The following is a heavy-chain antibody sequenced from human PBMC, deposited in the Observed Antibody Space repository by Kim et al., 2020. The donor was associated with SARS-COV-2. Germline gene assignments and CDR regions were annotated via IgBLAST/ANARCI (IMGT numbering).Heavy chain of an antibody. D-gene: IGHD2-8*02. J-gene: IGHJ4*02. V-gene: IGHV3-23*01. CDR1: GFTFGNYA. CDR2: IGASGRST. Sequence: GGYLRLSCAASGFTFGNYAMAWVRQAPEKGLEWVSAIGASGRSTYYVDSVKGRFTISRDNSMNTHYLQMNSLGDEDTAIYYCAKGTGGNQQERYFDYWGQGTVVIVSS. CDR3: AKGTGGNQQERYFDY.